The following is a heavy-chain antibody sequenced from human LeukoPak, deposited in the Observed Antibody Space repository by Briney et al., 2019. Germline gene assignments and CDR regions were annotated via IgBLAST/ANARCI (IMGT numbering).Heavy chain of an antibody. Sequence: GGSLRLSCAASGFVFSGYGMSWVRQAPGTGLEWVANIKYDGSEKYYVDSVKGRFTISRDNAKNSLYLQMNSLRAEDTAVYYCARWDCTTTNCSVWGPLRAPNWFDPWGQGTLVTVSS. V-gene: IGHV3-7*01. CDR2: IKYDGSEK. J-gene: IGHJ5*02. D-gene: IGHD2-2*01. CDR1: GFVFSGYG. CDR3: ARWDCTTTNCSVWGPLRAPNWFDP.